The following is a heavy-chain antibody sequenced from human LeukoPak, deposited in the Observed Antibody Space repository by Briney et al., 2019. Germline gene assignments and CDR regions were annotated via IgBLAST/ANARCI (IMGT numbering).Heavy chain of an antibody. D-gene: IGHD5-12*01. Sequence: GGSLRLSCAASGFTFSSSWMAWVRQAPGKGLEWVGNIKEDGTAKNYVVSVRGRFTISRDNAKNSLYLQMNSLRGEDTAVYYCTRDSGYNAFDTWGQGTMVTVSS. V-gene: IGHV3-7*01. CDR1: GFTFSSSW. J-gene: IGHJ3*02. CDR3: TRDSGYNAFDT. CDR2: IKEDGTAK.